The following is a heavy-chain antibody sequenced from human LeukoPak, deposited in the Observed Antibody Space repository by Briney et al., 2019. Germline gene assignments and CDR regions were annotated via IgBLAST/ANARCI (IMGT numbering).Heavy chain of an antibody. J-gene: IGHJ4*02. CDR1: GYTFTGYY. D-gene: IGHD3-22*01. CDR3: ARGEKRYDSSGYYYSLPDY. V-gene: IGHV1-2*02. CDR2: INPNSGGT. Sequence: ASVKVSCKASGYTFTGYYMHWVRQAPGQGLEWMGWINPNSGGTNYAQKFQGRVTMTRDTSISTAYMELSRLRSDDTAVYYCARGEKRYDSSGYYYSLPDYWGQGTLVTVSS.